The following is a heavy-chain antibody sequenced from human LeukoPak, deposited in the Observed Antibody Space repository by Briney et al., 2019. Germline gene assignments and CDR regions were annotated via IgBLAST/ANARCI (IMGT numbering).Heavy chain of an antibody. V-gene: IGHV4-39*07. CDR3: ARDHLGGTDGWFDP. CDR2: IYYSGST. J-gene: IGHJ5*02. Sequence: PSETLSLTCTVSGGSISSSSYYWGWIRQPPGKGLEWIGSIYYSGSTYYNPSLKSRVTISVDTSKNQFSLKLSSVTAADTAVYYCARDHLGGTDGWFDPWGQGTLVTVSS. CDR1: GGSISSSSYY.